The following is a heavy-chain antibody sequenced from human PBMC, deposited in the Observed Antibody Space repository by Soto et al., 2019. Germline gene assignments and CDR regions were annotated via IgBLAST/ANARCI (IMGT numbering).Heavy chain of an antibody. CDR1: GYTLTELS. J-gene: IGHJ4*02. CDR2: FDPEDGET. Sequence: ASVKVSCKVSGYTLTELSMHWVRQAPGKGLEWVGGFDPEDGETIYAQKFQGRVTMTEDTSTDTAYMELSSLRSEDTAVYYCATGAIAVAGYYFDYWGQGTLVTVSS. CDR3: ATGAIAVAGYYFDY. V-gene: IGHV1-24*01. D-gene: IGHD6-19*01.